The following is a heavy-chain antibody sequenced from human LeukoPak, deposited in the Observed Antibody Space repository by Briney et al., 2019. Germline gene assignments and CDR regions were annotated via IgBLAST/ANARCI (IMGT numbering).Heavy chain of an antibody. CDR3: AREGGYGDYFNLNYYYYGMDV. D-gene: IGHD4-17*01. Sequence: GGSLRLSCAASGFTVSSNYMSWVRQAPGKGLEWVSVIYSGGSTYYADSVKGRFTISRDNSKNTLYLQMNSLRAEDTAVYYCAREGGYGDYFNLNYYYYGMDVWGQGTTVTVSS. CDR1: GFTVSSNY. J-gene: IGHJ6*02. V-gene: IGHV3-53*01. CDR2: IYSGGST.